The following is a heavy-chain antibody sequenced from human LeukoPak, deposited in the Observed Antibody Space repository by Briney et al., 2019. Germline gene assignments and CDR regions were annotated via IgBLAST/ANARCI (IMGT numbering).Heavy chain of an antibody. CDR2: IYSNEHT. Sequence: SETLSLTCSVSGDSITSFDWSWVRQPAGKGLEWIGRIYSNEHTYSNPSLRGRVTISVDKSRNLVSLRLSSVAAADTGVYYCARDRGIGIVESRVAFDLWGQRTIVTVSS. D-gene: IGHD3-22*01. J-gene: IGHJ3*01. V-gene: IGHV4-4*07. CDR1: GDSITSFD. CDR3: ARDRGIGIVESRVAFDL.